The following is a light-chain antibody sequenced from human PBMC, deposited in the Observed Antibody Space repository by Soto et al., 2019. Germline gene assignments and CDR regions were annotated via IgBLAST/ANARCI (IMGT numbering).Light chain of an antibody. Sequence: EIVLTQSPATLSLSPGERATLSCRASQSVSSYLACYQQKPGQAPRLLIYDASNRATGIPARFSGSGSGTDFTLTISSLEPEDLAVYYCQQRSNWPRFTFGPGTKVDIK. CDR2: DAS. CDR3: QQRSNWPRFT. J-gene: IGKJ3*01. V-gene: IGKV3-11*01. CDR1: QSVSSY.